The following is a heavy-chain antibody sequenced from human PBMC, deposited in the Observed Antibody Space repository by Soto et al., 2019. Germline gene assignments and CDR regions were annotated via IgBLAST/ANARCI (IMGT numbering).Heavy chain of an antibody. CDR2: INHSGST. V-gene: IGHV4-34*01. J-gene: IGHJ6*02. CDR3: ARVTRMIVVVPAASRYGMDV. Sequence: QVQLQQWGAGLLKPSETLSLTCAVYGGSFSGYYWSWIRQPPGKGLEWIGEINHSGSTNYNPSLKSRVTLSVDTSKNQFSLKLSSVTAADTAVYYCARVTRMIVVVPAASRYGMDVWGQGTTVTVSS. D-gene: IGHD2-2*01. CDR1: GGSFSGYY.